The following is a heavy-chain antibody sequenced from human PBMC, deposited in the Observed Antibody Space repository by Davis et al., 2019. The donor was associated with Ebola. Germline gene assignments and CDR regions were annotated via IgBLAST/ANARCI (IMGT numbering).Heavy chain of an antibody. CDR1: GYTLSEFS. D-gene: IGHD6-6*01. V-gene: IGHV1-24*01. CDR2: FDPEDGET. Sequence: ASVKVSSKVSGYTLSEFSLHWVRQAPGKGLEWMGGFDPEDGETIYAQKFQGRLTMTEDTSTDTAYMELSSLRSEDTAVYYCAADYSGSHLYNWFDHWGQGTLVTVSS. CDR3: AADYSGSHLYNWFDH. J-gene: IGHJ5*02.